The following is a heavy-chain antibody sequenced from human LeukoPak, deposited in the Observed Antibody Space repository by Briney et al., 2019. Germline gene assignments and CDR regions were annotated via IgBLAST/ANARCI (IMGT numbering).Heavy chain of an antibody. CDR2: RSKTDGGTT. CDR3: ARTTVTTFYYYYGMDV. CDR1: GFTFSNTW. Sequence: PGGSLRLSCAASGFTFSNTWMSWVRQAPGKGLEWVGRRSKTDGGTTDYAAPVKGRFTISRDDSKNTLYLQMISLRAEDTAVYYCARTTVTTFYYYYGMDVWGQGTTVTVSS. V-gene: IGHV3-15*01. J-gene: IGHJ6*02. D-gene: IGHD4-17*01.